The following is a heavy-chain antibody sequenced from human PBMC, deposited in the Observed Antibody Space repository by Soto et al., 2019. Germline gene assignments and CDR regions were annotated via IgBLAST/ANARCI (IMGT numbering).Heavy chain of an antibody. CDR2: ISGSGGDT. CDR3: ARGGGSGSGRNYYYHFGMDV. J-gene: IGHJ6*02. Sequence: EVQLLESGGGLVQPGGSLRLSCAASGFTFTTYAMSWVRQAPGKGLEWVSAISGSGGDTYYADSVKGRFTISRDNSKNTLYFQMNSLRVEDTAVYYCARGGGSGSGRNYYYHFGMDVWGQGTTVTVSS. V-gene: IGHV3-23*01. CDR1: GFTFTTYA. D-gene: IGHD3-10*01.